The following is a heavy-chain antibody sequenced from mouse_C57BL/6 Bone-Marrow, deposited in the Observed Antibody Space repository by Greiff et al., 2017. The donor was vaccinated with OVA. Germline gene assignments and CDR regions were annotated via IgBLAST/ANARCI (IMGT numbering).Heavy chain of an antibody. CDR2: IYPGDGDT. CDR3: ARGDDYPSYYAMDY. CDR1: GYAFSSSW. D-gene: IGHD2-4*01. Sequence: QVQLQQSGPELVKPGASVKISCKASGYAFSSSWMNWVKQRPGKGLEWIGRIYPGDGDTNYNGKFKGKATLTADKSSSTAYMQLSSLTSEDSAVYFCARGDDYPSYYAMDYWGQGTSVTVSS. J-gene: IGHJ4*01. V-gene: IGHV1-82*01.